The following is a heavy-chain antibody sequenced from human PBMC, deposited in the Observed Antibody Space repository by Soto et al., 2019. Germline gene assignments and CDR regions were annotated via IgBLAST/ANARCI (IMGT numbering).Heavy chain of an antibody. D-gene: IGHD5-12*01. CDR2: ISSSGSTI. J-gene: IGHJ4*01. CDR1: GFTFSSYE. V-gene: IGHV3-48*03. CDR3: ARGFIVAKTHFDH. Sequence: SLRLSCAASGFTFSSYEMNWVRQAPGKGLEWVSYISSSGSTIYYADSVKGRFTISGDNAKNSLYLQMNSLRAEDTAVYYCARGFIVAKTHFDHWGHGTMVTVYS.